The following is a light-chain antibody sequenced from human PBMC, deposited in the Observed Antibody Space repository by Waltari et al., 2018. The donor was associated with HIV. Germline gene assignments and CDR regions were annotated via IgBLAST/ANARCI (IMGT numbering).Light chain of an antibody. Sequence: EIVLTQSPATLSLSPGERAALSCRASRSVADSYLAWYQQKPGQAPRLLVYGASTRAAGVADRFSAFGSGTDFTLTISRLEPEDFAVYYCQQYGSSPPYTFGQGTKLEIK. CDR3: QQYGSSPPYT. CDR2: GAS. CDR1: RSVADSY. J-gene: IGKJ2*01. V-gene: IGKV3-20*01.